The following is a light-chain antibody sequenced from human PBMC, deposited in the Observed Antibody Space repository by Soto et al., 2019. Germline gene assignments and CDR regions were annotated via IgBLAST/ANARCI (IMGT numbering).Light chain of an antibody. CDR1: QNIGSN. CDR2: GAS. V-gene: IGKV3-15*01. Sequence: EVVMTQSPATLSASPGDRVILSCRASQNIGSNLAWYQQRPGQAPRLLMYGASTRATETPARFSGSGSATDFTLTISSLQSEDFAVYYCQQYNNWPPYTFGQGTKVDNK. J-gene: IGKJ2*01. CDR3: QQYNNWPPYT.